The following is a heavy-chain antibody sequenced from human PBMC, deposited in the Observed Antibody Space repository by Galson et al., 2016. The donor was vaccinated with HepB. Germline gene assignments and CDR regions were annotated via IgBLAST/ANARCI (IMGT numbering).Heavy chain of an antibody. CDR2: VYHDGNT. CDR1: GGSLTTTDW. D-gene: IGHD2-8*02. CDR3: ARDCTGGTCKSGDYDTFDI. V-gene: IGHV4-4*02. Sequence: ETLSLTCAVSGGSLTTTDWWSWVRQPPGKGLEWIGEVYHDGNTFYNPSVGSRVTISIDKSKNEFYLNLRSVTAADTAVYYCARDCTGGTCKSGDYDTFDIWGQGTVVTVSS. J-gene: IGHJ3*02.